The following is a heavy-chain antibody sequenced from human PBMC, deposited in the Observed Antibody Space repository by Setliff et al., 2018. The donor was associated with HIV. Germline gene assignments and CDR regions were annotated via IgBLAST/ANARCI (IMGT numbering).Heavy chain of an antibody. CDR2: IYISGNT. V-gene: IGHV4-4*07. CDR1: GGSISPYY. D-gene: IGHD1-26*01. CDR3: ARRSIVGVARGFYYYNLDV. Sequence: SETLSLTCSVSGGSISPYYWSWIRQPAGKGLEWIGRIYISGNTIYNPSLKSRVTMSVDTSKNQFSLILDSVTAADTAVYYCARRSIVGVARGFYYYNLDVWGQGTTVTVSS. J-gene: IGHJ6*02.